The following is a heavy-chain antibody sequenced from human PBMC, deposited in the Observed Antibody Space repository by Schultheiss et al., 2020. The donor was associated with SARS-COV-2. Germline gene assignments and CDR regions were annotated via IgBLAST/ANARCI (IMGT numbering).Heavy chain of an antibody. CDR2: INSHSSKE. D-gene: IGHD2-2*01. V-gene: IGHV3-21*01. CDR1: GFTFSSYS. Sequence: GGSLRLSCVGSGFTFSSYSMNWVRQAPGRGLEWVSTINSHSSKEDYADSVKGRFTISRDNAKKSLYLQMNSLRAEDTAVYYCARSGRAYQLLGGYFDYWGQGTLVTVSS. CDR3: ARSGRAYQLLGGYFDY. J-gene: IGHJ4*02.